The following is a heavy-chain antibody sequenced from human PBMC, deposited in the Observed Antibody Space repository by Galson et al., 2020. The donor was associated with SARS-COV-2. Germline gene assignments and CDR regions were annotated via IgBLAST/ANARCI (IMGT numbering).Heavy chain of an antibody. D-gene: IGHD3-3*01. J-gene: IGHJ4*02. CDR1: GGSISSGDYY. Sequence: PSETLSLTCTVSGGSISSGDYYWSWIRQPPGKGPEWIGYIYYSGSTYYNPSLKSRVTISVDTSKNQFSLKLSSVTAADTAVYYCARGGVGRFLEWLLDYWGQGTLVTVSS. CDR3: ARGGVGRFLEWLLDY. CDR2: IYYSGST. V-gene: IGHV4-30-4*01.